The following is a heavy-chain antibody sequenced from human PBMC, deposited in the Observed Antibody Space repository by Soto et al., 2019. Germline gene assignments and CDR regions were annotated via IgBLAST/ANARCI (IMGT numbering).Heavy chain of an antibody. J-gene: IGHJ6*02. CDR3: ARSQGSSTSLEIYYYYYYGMDV. Sequence: VQLVQSGAEVKKPGSSVKVSCKASGCTFSSYAISWVRQAPGQGLEWMGGIIPISETTNYAQKFQGRVTITADESKSTAYMELSRLRSEDTAVYSCARSQGSSTSLEIYYYYYYGMDVWGQGTTVTVSS. CDR2: IIPISETT. CDR1: GCTFSSYA. V-gene: IGHV1-69*01. D-gene: IGHD2-2*01.